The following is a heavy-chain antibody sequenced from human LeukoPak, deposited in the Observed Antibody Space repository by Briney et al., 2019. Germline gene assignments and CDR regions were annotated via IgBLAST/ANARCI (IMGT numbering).Heavy chain of an antibody. CDR3: ARRPGAVTLDY. J-gene: IGHJ4*02. CDR2: IHSSGST. Sequence: TSETLSLTCAVYGGSFSGYYWSWVRQPPGKGLEWIGSIHSSGSTYYSPPLKSRVTISVDTSKNQFSLKLSSVTAADTAVYYCARRPGAVTLDYWGQGTLVTVSS. CDR1: GGSFSGYY. V-gene: IGHV4-34*01. D-gene: IGHD1-26*01.